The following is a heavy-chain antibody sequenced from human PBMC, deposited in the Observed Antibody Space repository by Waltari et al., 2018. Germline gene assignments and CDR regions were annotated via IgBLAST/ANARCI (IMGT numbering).Heavy chain of an antibody. J-gene: IGHJ3*02. V-gene: IGHV4-39*07. CDR1: GGSISSSSYY. CDR2: IYYSGST. Sequence: QLQLQESGPGLVKPSETLSLTCTVSGGSISSSSYYWGWIRQPPGKGLEWIGSIYYSGSTYYNPSLKSRVTISVDTSKNQFSLKLSSVTAADTAVYYCARAYGHGSYYGSGSYRDAFDIWGQGTMVTVSS. D-gene: IGHD3-10*01. CDR3: ARAYGHGSYYGSGSYRDAFDI.